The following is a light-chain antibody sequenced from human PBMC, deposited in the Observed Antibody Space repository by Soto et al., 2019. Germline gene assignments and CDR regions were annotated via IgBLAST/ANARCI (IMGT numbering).Light chain of an antibody. J-gene: IGKJ4*01. V-gene: IGKV3-20*01. CDR3: QQYCSSPLT. CDR1: QSVSSSY. Sequence: EIVLTQSPGTQSLSPGEGAALSCRASQSVSSSYLAWYQQKPGQAPRLLIYGASSRATGIPGRFSGSGSRTDFTLTISRLEPEYFAVYYCQQYCSSPLTFGGGTKVEIK. CDR2: GAS.